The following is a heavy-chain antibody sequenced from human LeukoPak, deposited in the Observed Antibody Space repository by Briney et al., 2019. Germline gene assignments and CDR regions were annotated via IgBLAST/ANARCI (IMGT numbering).Heavy chain of an antibody. V-gene: IGHV4-59*01. J-gene: IGHJ3*02. CDR2: IYYSGST. D-gene: IGHD3-16*01. CDR3: ARPIMTSDAFDI. CDR1: GGSISSYY. Sequence: PSETLSLTCTVSGGSISSYYWSWIRQPPGKGLEWIGYIYYSGSTNYNPSLKSRVTISVDTSKNQFSLKLSSVTAADTAVYYCARPIMTSDAFDIWGQGTMVTASS.